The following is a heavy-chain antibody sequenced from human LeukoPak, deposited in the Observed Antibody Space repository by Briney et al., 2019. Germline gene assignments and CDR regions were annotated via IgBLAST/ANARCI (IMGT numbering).Heavy chain of an antibody. D-gene: IGHD4-17*01. V-gene: IGHV4-4*07. Sequence: PSETLSLTCTVSGGSISSYYWSWIRQPAGKGLEWIGRLYTGGDTNYNPSLKSRLTMSLDTSKNQFSLKLSSVTAADTAVYYCARDEHDYGDYGTFDYWGQGTLVTVSS. CDR3: ARDEHDYGDYGTFDY. CDR1: GGSISSYY. J-gene: IGHJ4*02. CDR2: LYTGGDT.